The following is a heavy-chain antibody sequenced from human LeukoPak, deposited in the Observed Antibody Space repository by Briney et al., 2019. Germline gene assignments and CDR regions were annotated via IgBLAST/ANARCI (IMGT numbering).Heavy chain of an antibody. CDR3: ARGSYYGSSVLDY. D-gene: IGHD3-10*01. CDR2: ISGSGGST. V-gene: IGHV3-21*01. Sequence: GGSLRLSCAASGFTFSSYSMSWVRQAPGKGLEWVSAISGSGGSTYYADSVKGRFTISRDNAKNSLYLQMNSLRAEDTAVYYCARGSYYGSSVLDYWGQGTLVTVSS. J-gene: IGHJ4*02. CDR1: GFTFSSYS.